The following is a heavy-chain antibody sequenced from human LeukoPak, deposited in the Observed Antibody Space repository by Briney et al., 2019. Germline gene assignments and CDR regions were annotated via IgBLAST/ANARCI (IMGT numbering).Heavy chain of an antibody. J-gene: IGHJ4*02. D-gene: IGHD6-19*01. CDR1: GGSISSYY. CDR2: IYYSGST. CDR3: ARLKEGSGWPDYFDY. V-gene: IGHV4-59*08. Sequence: SETLSLTCTVSGGSISSYYWSWIRQPPGKGLEWIGYIYYSGSTNYNPSLKSRVTISVDTSKNQFSLKLSSVTAADTVVYYCARLKEGSGWPDYFDYWGQGTLVTVSS.